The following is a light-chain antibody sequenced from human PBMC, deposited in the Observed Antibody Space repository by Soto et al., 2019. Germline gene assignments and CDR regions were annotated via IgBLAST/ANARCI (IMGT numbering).Light chain of an antibody. Sequence: EFVLTQSPGTLSLSPGERATLSCRASQSVGSNSLAWYQQKPGQASRILIYGASTRATGIPDRFSGSGSGTDFTLTISRLEPEDFAVYYCQQYGSSPPLTFGGGTKVEIK. CDR3: QQYGSSPPLT. CDR2: GAS. CDR1: QSVGSNS. J-gene: IGKJ4*01. V-gene: IGKV3-20*01.